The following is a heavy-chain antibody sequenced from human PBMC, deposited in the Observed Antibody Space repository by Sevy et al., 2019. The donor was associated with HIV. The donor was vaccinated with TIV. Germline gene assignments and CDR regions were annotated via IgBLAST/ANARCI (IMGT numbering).Heavy chain of an antibody. CDR2: TYYRSKWYN. Sequence: SQTLSLTCAISGDSVSSNSAAWNWIRQSPSRGLEWLGRTYYRSKWYNDYAVSVKSRITINPDTSKNQFSLQLTSVTPEDTAVYYCARALGSSSWYGGYYFDYWGQGTLVTVSS. CDR1: GDSVSSNSAA. CDR3: ARALGSSSWYGGYYFDY. J-gene: IGHJ4*02. V-gene: IGHV6-1*01. D-gene: IGHD6-13*01.